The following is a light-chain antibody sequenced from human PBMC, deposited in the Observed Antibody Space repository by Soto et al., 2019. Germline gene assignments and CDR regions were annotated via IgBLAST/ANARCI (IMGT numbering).Light chain of an antibody. CDR2: GAS. CDR3: QQYINWT. V-gene: IGKV3-15*01. J-gene: IGKJ1*01. CDR1: HDIRSD. Sequence: EIVMTQSPVTLFVSPGERATLSCRASHDIRSDLAWYQQKPGQAPRLLMFGASIRATGIPARFSGSGSGTDFTLTISSLQSEDLAVYYCQQYINWTFGQGTKLEIK.